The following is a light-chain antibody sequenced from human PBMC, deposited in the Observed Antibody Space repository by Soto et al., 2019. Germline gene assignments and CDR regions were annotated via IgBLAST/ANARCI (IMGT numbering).Light chain of an antibody. Sequence: EIVLTQSPATLSLSPGERATLSCRASQSVSSYLAWYQQKSGQAPRLLIFDASNRATGIPARFSGSVSGTDFTLTISSLEPEDFAVYYCQQRSNWPPTFGGGTKVEIK. CDR1: QSVSSY. V-gene: IGKV3-11*01. CDR2: DAS. J-gene: IGKJ4*01. CDR3: QQRSNWPPT.